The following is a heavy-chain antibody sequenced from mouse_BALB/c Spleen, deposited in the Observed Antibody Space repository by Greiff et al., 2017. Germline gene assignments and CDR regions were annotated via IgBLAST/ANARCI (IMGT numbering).Heavy chain of an antibody. J-gene: IGHJ3*01. CDR2: ISTYYGNT. Sequence: QVQLQQSGPELVRPGVSVKISCKGSSYTFTDYAMHWAKQSHAKSLEWIGVISTYYGNTNYNQKFKGKATMTVDKSSSTAYMELARLTSEDSAVYYCARGMITTGWFAYWGQGTLVTVSA. V-gene: IGHV1-67*01. CDR3: ARGMITTGWFAY. D-gene: IGHD2-4*01. CDR1: SYTFTDYA.